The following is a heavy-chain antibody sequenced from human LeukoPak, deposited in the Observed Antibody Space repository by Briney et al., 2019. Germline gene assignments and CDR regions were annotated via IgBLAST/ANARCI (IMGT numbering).Heavy chain of an antibody. J-gene: IGHJ4*02. Sequence: GGSLRLSCAASGVTFNSYGMHWVRQAPGKGLEWVAVTWYDGSNKYYADSVKGRFTISRDNSKNTLYLQMNSVRVEDTAVYYCARGRTGLDYWGQGTLVTVSS. CDR1: GVTFNSYG. CDR2: TWYDGSNK. V-gene: IGHV3-33*01. CDR3: ARGRTGLDY.